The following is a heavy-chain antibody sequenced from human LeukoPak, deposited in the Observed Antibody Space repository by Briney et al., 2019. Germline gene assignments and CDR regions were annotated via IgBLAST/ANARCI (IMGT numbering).Heavy chain of an antibody. J-gene: IGHJ4*02. Sequence: GRSLRLSCAASGFTFDDYAMHWVRQAPGKGLEWVSGISWNSGSIGYADSVKGRFTISRDNAKNSLYLQMNSLRAEDTALYYCAKGRGAVVTIHYFDYWGQGTLVTVSS. CDR2: ISWNSGSI. V-gene: IGHV3-9*01. CDR1: GFTFDDYA. CDR3: AKGRGAVVTIHYFDY. D-gene: IGHD5-18*01.